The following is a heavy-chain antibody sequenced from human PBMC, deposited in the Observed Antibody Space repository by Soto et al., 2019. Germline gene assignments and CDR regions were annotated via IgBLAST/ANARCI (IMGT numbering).Heavy chain of an antibody. V-gene: IGHV1-46*01. D-gene: IGHD2-2*01. Sequence: ASVKVSCKASVYTFTSYYMHWVRQAPGQGLEWMGIINPSGGSTSYAQKFQGRVTMTRDTSTSTVYMELSSLRSEDTAVYYCARDTRGRASVVPAAIFDYWGQGTLVTVSS. CDR2: INPSGGST. CDR3: ARDTRGRASVVPAAIFDY. CDR1: VYTFTSYY. J-gene: IGHJ4*02.